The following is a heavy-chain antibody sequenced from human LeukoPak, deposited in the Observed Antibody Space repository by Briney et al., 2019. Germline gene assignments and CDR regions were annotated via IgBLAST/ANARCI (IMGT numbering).Heavy chain of an antibody. J-gene: IGHJ6*03. Sequence: PGGSLRLSCAASGFTFSSYAMSWVRQAPGKGLEWVSAISGSGGSTYYADSVKGRFTISRDNSKNTLYLQMNSLRAEDTAVYYCAKDGSGSHFHYYYYMDVWGKGTTVTVSS. CDR2: ISGSGGST. CDR3: AKDGSGSHFHYYYYMDV. CDR1: GFTFSSYA. V-gene: IGHV3-23*01. D-gene: IGHD1-26*01.